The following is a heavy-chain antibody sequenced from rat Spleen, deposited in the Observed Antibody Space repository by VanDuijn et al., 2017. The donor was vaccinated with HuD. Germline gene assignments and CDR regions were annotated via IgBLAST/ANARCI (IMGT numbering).Heavy chain of an antibody. D-gene: IGHD1-1*01. V-gene: IGHV5S10*01. J-gene: IGHJ2*01. CDR2: ISYDGSST. Sequence: EVQLVESGGGLVQPGRSLKLSCVASGFTFNDCYMAWVRQAPTKGLEWVATISYDGSSTYYRDSVKGRFTISRDNAKSTLYLQMDSLRSEDTATYYCTRGDWSDYFDYWGQGVMVTVSS. CDR1: GFTFNDCY. CDR3: TRGDWSDYFDY.